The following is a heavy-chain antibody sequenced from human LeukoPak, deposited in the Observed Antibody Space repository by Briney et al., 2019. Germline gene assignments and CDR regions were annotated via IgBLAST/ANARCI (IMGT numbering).Heavy chain of an antibody. CDR2: MNPNSGNT. Sequence: GASVKVSCKASGYTFTSYDINWVRQAAGQGLEWMGWMNPNSGNTGYAQKFQGRVTMTRNTSIITAYMELRSLRSEDTAVYYCARGHKDIVVVVVAARSNSDAFDIWGQGTMVTVSS. CDR3: ARGHKDIVVVVVAARSNSDAFDI. D-gene: IGHD2-15*01. J-gene: IGHJ3*02. CDR1: GYTFTSYD. V-gene: IGHV1-8*01.